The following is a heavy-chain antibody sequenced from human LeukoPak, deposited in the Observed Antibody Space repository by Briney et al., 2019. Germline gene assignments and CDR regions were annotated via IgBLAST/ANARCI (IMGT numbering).Heavy chain of an antibody. D-gene: IGHD3-22*01. CDR2: INHSGST. V-gene: IGHV4-34*01. CDR1: GGSFSGYY. CDR3: ARVTGYMIEDYFDY. J-gene: IGHJ4*02. Sequence: PSETLSLTCAVYGGSFSGYYWSWIRQPPGKGLEWIGEINHSGSTNYNPSLKSRVTISVETSKNQFSLKLRSVTAADTAVYYCARVTGYMIEDYFDYWGRGTLVTVSS.